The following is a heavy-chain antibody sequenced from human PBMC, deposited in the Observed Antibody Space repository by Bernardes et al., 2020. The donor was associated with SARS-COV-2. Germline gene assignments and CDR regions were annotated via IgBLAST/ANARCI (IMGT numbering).Heavy chain of an antibody. CDR1: GFTFRDYA. V-gene: IGHV3-23*01. CDR2: VSAGGDLK. J-gene: IGHJ4*02. D-gene: IGHD3-16*01. CDR3: AKNLFGGFDS. Sequence: GGSLRLSCVASGFTFRDYAVSWVRQAPGKGLEWVSTVSAGGDLKYYGDSVKGRFTISRDSSKNTLHLQMNSLRADDTAVYYCAKNLFGGFDSWGQGTLVTVSS.